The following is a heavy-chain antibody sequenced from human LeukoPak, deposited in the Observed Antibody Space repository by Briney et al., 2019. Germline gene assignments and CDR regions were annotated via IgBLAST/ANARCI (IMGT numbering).Heavy chain of an antibody. CDR3: ASYMRGFFNLSSGWYAGRRASSFDY. CDR1: GGSISSSSYY. J-gene: IGHJ4*02. V-gene: IGHV4-39*01. D-gene: IGHD6-19*01. Sequence: PSETLSLTCTVSGGSISSSSYYWGWIRQPPGKGLEWIGYIYYSGSTYYNPSLKSRVTISVDTSKNQFSLKLSSVTAADTAVYYCASYMRGFFNLSSGWYAGRRASSFDYWGQGTLVTVSS. CDR2: IYYSGST.